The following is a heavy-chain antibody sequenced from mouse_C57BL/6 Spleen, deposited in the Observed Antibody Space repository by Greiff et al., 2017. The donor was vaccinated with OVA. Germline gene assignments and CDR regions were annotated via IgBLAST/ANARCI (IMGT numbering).Heavy chain of an antibody. V-gene: IGHV1-19*01. Sequence: EVKLMESGPVLVKPGASVKMSCKASGYTFTDYYMNWVKQSHGKSLEWIGVINPYNGGTSYNQKFKGKATLTVDKSSSTAYMELNSLTSEDSAVYYRARGMGYDEAYYFDYWGQGTTLTVSS. D-gene: IGHD2-2*01. CDR3: ARGMGYDEAYYFDY. CDR1: GYTFTDYY. J-gene: IGHJ2*01. CDR2: INPYNGGT.